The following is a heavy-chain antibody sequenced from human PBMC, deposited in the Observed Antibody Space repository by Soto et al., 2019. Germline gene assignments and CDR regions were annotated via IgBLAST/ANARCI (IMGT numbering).Heavy chain of an antibody. D-gene: IGHD3-3*01. V-gene: IGHV1-2*04. J-gene: IGHJ6*02. Sequence: QVQLVQSGAEVKKPGASVKVSCKASGYTFTGYYMHWVRQAPGQGLEWMGWINPNSGGTNYAQKFQGWVTMTRDTSISTVSMELSRLRSDDTAVYYCARCGAHYDFCSGYPVGGMDVWGQGTTVTVSS. CDR3: ARCGAHYDFCSGYPVGGMDV. CDR2: INPNSGGT. CDR1: GYTFTGYY.